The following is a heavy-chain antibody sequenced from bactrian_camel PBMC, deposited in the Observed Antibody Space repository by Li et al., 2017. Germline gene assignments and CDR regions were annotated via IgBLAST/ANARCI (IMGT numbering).Heavy chain of an antibody. CDR1: GFPFSTYC. V-gene: IGHV3S53*01. D-gene: IGHD5*01. J-gene: IGHJ4*01. Sequence: HVQLVESGGGLVQPGGSLRLSCAVSGFPFSTYCMAWYRQTPGKEREAVATIDSDGFTTYANSVKGRFTISKDNAKNTLYLQMNSLKPEDTAMYYCARHGYSFVGCALVGGNFNYWGQGTQVTVS. CDR3: ARHGYSFVGCALVGGNFNY. CDR2: IDSDGFT.